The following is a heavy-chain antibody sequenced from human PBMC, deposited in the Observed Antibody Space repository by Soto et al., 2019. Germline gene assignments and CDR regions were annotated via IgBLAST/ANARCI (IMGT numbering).Heavy chain of an antibody. Sequence: QVELVQSGAEVKKPGSSVKVSCQASEDTFRNYAISWVRQAPGQGLEWMGGIIPIFGTAYYAQKFQGRVTITAATSANTVYVELSSLRSEETAVYYWASTKHDSSAYYYWYLGLWGRGTLVTVSS. V-gene: IGHV1-69*06. J-gene: IGHJ2*01. D-gene: IGHD3-22*01. CDR3: ASTKHDSSAYYYWYLGL. CDR2: IIPIFGTA. CDR1: EDTFRNYA.